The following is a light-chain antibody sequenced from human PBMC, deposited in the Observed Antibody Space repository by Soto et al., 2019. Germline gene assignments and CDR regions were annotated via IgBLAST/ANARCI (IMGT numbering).Light chain of an antibody. V-gene: IGKV2-28*01. Sequence: DIVMTQSPLSLPVTPGEPASISCRSSQSLLHNNGYNYLDWYLQKPGHSPQLLIYWGSTRASGVPDRFSGSGSCTDFTLKISRVEAEDVGIYYCMQALQTPLTFGGGTKVEIK. CDR1: QSLLHNNGYNY. J-gene: IGKJ4*01. CDR2: WGS. CDR3: MQALQTPLT.